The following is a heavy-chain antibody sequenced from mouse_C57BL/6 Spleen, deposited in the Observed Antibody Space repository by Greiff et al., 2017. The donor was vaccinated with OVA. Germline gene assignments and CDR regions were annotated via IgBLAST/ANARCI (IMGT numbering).Heavy chain of an antibody. CDR3: ATCLITTVGMGY. V-gene: IGHV2-2*01. J-gene: IGHJ4*01. CDR2: IWSGGST. D-gene: IGHD1-1*01. Sequence: VQLQQSGPGLVQPSQSLSITCTVSGFSLTSYGVHWVRQSPGKGLEWLGVIWSGGSTDYNAAFISRLSISKDKSKSQVFFKMNSLQAEYTAIYYGATCLITTVGMGYWGQGTSVTVSS. CDR1: GFSLTSYG.